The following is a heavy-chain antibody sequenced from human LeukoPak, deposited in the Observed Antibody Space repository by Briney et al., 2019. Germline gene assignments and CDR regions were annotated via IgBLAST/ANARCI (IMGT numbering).Heavy chain of an antibody. V-gene: IGHV1-3*01. Sequence: ASVKVSCKASGYTFTSYAMHWVRQAPGQRLEWMGWINAGNGNTKYSQKFQGRVTITRDTSASTAYMELSSLRSEDTAVYYSAREVWDYDSSGSQVGHRFDPWGQGTLVTVSS. CDR1: GYTFTSYA. J-gene: IGHJ5*02. D-gene: IGHD3-22*01. CDR3: AREVWDYDSSGSQVGHRFDP. CDR2: INAGNGNT.